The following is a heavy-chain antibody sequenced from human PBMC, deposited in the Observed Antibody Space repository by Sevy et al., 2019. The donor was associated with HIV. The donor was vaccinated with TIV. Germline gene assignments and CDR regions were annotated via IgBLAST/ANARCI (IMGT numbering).Heavy chain of an antibody. D-gene: IGHD2-15*01. V-gene: IGHV4-59*01. Sequence: SETLSLTCTVSGGSISSYYWSWIRQPPGKGLEWIGYIYYSGSTNYNPSLKIRVTISVDTSKNQFSLKLSSVTAADTAVYYCARGYCSGGSCYPYWYFDLWGRGTLVTVSS. CDR2: IYYSGST. CDR1: GGSISSYY. J-gene: IGHJ2*01. CDR3: ARGYCSGGSCYPYWYFDL.